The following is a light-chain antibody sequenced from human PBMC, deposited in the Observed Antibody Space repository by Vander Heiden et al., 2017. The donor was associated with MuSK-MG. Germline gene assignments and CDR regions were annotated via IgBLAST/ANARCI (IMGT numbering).Light chain of an antibody. CDR2: AAS. CDR3: QQNDNNHLNT. Sequence: DSQMTQSPSSLSASVGDRVTITCRASQSISSYLNWYQQKPGKAPKLLIYAASSLQSGVPSRFSGSGYGKDFTLTISSRQPEDFAAYYCQQNDNNHLNTFGGGTKVEIK. CDR1: QSISSY. V-gene: IGKV1-39*01. J-gene: IGKJ4*01.